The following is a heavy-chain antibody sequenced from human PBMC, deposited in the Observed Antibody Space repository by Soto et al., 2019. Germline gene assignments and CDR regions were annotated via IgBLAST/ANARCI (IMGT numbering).Heavy chain of an antibody. D-gene: IGHD3-9*01. CDR2: MTANSCNT. CDR1: GYTFPSYD. Sequence: QVQLVQAGAAVKKPGAAVKVSGTASGYTFPSYDINWVRQAPGQGLEWTGWMTANSCNTGYPQKFQVRVTMTMNTSVGTSYMELSILLSEDTAVDSCAWGSVDWLDYWGQGTLVTVSS. J-gene: IGHJ4*02. V-gene: IGHV1-8*01. CDR3: AWGSVDWLDY.